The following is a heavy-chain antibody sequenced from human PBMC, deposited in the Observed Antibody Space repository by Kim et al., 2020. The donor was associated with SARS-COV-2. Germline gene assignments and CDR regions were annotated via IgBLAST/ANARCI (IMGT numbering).Heavy chain of an antibody. CDR2: IYYSGNT. V-gene: IGHV4-39*01. Sequence: SETLSLICTVSGGSISTSSYYWGWIRQPPGKGLEWIVNIYYSGNTYYNSSLKSRVTIFLDTSKNQFTLKLSSVTAADTAVYYCARALDYYDRSAYYDWGQGTLVTVSS. CDR1: GGSISTSSYY. CDR3: ARALDYYDRSAYYD. D-gene: IGHD3-22*01. J-gene: IGHJ4*02.